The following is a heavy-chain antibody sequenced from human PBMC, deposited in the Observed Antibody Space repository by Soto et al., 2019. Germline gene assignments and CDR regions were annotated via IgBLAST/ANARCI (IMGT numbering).Heavy chain of an antibody. CDR1: GGTFSTYT. J-gene: IGHJ4*02. CDR3: ARDGRDFDILTGYHRLDY. D-gene: IGHD3-9*01. CDR2: IILGIA. V-gene: IGHV1-69*08. Sequence: QVQLVQSGAEVKKPGSSVKVSCKASGGTFSTYTISWVRQAPGQGLEWMGRIILGIANYAQKFQGRVTIIADKSTYTAYMELSSLRSEDTAVYYCARDGRDFDILTGYHRLDYWGQGTLVTVSS.